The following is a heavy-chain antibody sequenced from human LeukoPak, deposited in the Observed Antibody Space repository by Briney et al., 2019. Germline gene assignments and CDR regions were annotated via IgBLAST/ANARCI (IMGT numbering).Heavy chain of an antibody. V-gene: IGHV3-43*01. CDR2: ISWDGGST. J-gene: IGHJ3*02. D-gene: IGHD4-23*01. CDR3: AKVYPTVVTPANDAFDI. Sequence: GGSLRLSCAASGFTFDDYTMHWVRQAPGKGLERVSLISWDGGSTYYADSVKGRFTISRDNSKNSLYLQMNSLRTEDTALYYCAKVYPTVVTPANDAFDIWGQGTMVTVSS. CDR1: GFTFDDYT.